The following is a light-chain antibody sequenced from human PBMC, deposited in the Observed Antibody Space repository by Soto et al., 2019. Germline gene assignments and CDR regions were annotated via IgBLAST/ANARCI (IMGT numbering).Light chain of an antibody. CDR2: DAS. CDR3: QQRSNWPRT. Sequence: EIVLTQSPATLSLSPGERATLSCRASQSVSSYLAWYQQKPGQAPRLLIYDASNRATGIPARFSGSGSGTDFPRTISSLEPEDFAVYYCQQRSNWPRTFGPGTKLEIK. CDR1: QSVSSY. J-gene: IGKJ2*01. V-gene: IGKV3-11*01.